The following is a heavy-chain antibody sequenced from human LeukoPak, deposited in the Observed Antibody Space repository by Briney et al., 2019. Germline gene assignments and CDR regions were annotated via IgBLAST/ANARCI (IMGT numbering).Heavy chain of an antibody. J-gene: IGHJ4*02. Sequence: PGGSLRLSCAASGFTFSTYAMYWVRQAPVKGLEWVAVISYDGTKKYFADSVKGRFSISRDNSKNTLYLQMNSLRTEDSAVYYCAREPPYCGGDCQGSFGYWGQGTLVTVSS. CDR3: AREPPYCGGDCQGSFGY. V-gene: IGHV3-30*04. CDR2: ISYDGTKK. D-gene: IGHD2-21*02. CDR1: GFTFSTYA.